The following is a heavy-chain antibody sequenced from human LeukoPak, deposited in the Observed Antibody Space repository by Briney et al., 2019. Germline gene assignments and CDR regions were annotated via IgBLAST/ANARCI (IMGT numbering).Heavy chain of an antibody. CDR2: INPNTDFT. CDR3: ATRSSTDAFDI. J-gene: IGHJ3*02. Sequence: ASVKVSCKASGYTFTVYYMHWLRQAPGQGPEWLGWINPNTDFTYYSQKFQGRVTMTRDTSISTAYLQLSGLTSDDTAVYYCATRSSTDAFDIWGQGTMVTVSS. D-gene: IGHD6-6*01. CDR1: GYTFTVYY. V-gene: IGHV1-2*02.